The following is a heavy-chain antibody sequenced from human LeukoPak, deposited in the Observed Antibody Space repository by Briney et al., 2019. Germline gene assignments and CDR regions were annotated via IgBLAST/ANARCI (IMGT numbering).Heavy chain of an antibody. Sequence: GGSLRLSCAASGFTFSSYWMTWVRQAPGKGLEWVANIKQDGSEKYYVDSVKGRFTISRDNAKNSLYLQMNSLRAEDTAVYYCARALWFGEEDWFDPWGQGTLVTVSS. D-gene: IGHD3-10*01. J-gene: IGHJ5*02. CDR2: IKQDGSEK. CDR1: GFTFSSYW. CDR3: ARALWFGEEDWFDP. V-gene: IGHV3-7*04.